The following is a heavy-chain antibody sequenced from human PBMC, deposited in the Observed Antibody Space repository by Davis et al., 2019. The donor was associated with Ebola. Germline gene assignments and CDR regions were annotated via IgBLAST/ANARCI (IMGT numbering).Heavy chain of an antibody. CDR3: VRDPALVVTGGGWFFGL. V-gene: IGHV3-11*04. CDR1: GFTFSDYY. CDR2: IGSSGKTI. D-gene: IGHD2-21*02. Sequence: PGGSLRLSCAASGFTFSDYYMTWIRQAPGKGLEWVSYIGSSGKTISYADSVKGRFTVSRDNAKNSLYLQMNSLRAEDTAVYYCVRDPALVVTGGGWFFGLWGRGTLVTVSS. J-gene: IGHJ2*01.